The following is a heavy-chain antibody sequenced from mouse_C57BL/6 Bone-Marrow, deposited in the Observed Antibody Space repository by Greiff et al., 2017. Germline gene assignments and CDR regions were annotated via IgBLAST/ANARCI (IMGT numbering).Heavy chain of an antibody. Sequence: EVQLVESGGGLVQPGESLKLSCESNEYEFPSHDMSWVRKTPEKRLELVAAINSDGGSTSYPDTMERRLIISRDTTKKTLYLQMSSRRSEDTALYYCARHGYRYYAMDYWGQGTSVTVSS. J-gene: IGHJ4*01. D-gene: IGHD2-2*01. CDR3: ARHGYRYYAMDY. V-gene: IGHV5-2*01. CDR2: INSDGGST. CDR1: EYEFPSHD.